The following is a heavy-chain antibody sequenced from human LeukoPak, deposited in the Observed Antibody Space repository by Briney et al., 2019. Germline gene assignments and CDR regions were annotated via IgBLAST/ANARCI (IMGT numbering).Heavy chain of an antibody. D-gene: IGHD3-22*01. CDR1: GYTFTSYA. CDR2: INAGNGNT. J-gene: IGHJ4*02. V-gene: IGHV1-3*01. Sequence: ASVKVSCKASGYTFTSYAMHWVRQAPGQRLEWMGWINAGNGNTKYSQKFQGRVTITRDTSASTAYMELSSLRSEDTAVYYCARDSTYYYDSSFPDYWGQGTLVTVSS. CDR3: ARDSTYYYDSSFPDY.